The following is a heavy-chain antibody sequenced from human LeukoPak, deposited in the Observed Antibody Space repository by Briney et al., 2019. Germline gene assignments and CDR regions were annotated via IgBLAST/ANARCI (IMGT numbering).Heavy chain of an antibody. J-gene: IGHJ6*02. CDR2: MNPNSGNT. CDR1: GYTFTSYD. Sequence: ASVKVSCKASGYTFTSYDINWVRQATGQGLEWMGWMNPNSGNTGYAQKFQGRVTMTRNTSISTAYMELSSLRSEDTAVYYCARGLPNYYYYGMDVWGQGTTVTVSS. V-gene: IGHV1-8*01. CDR3: ARGLPNYYYYGMDV.